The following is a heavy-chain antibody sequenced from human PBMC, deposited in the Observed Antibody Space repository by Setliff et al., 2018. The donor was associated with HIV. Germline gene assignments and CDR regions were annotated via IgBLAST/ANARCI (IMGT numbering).Heavy chain of an antibody. D-gene: IGHD2-2*01. CDR2: IYYSGST. V-gene: IGHV4-59*01. CDR3: ARSYCSSTSCSYYFDY. Sequence: SETLSLTCTVSGGSISSYYWSWIRQPPGKGLEWIGYIYYSGSTNYNPSLKSRVTMSVDTSNNQFSLKLSSVTAADTAVYHCARSYCSSTSCSYYFDYWGQGTLVTVSS. CDR1: GGSISSYY. J-gene: IGHJ4*02.